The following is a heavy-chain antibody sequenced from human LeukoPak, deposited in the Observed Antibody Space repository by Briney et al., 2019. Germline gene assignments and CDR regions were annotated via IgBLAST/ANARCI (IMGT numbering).Heavy chain of an antibody. J-gene: IGHJ4*02. CDR1: GFTFGNHR. V-gene: IGHV3-30*02. CDR2: IRYDGSNK. D-gene: IGHD2-21*02. Sequence: GGSLRLSCIASGFTFGNHRMSWVRQAPGKGLEWVAFIRYDGSNKYYADSVKGRFTISRDNSKNTLYLQMNSLRAEDTAVYYCAKDHRAYCGGDCVDFDYWGQGTLVTVSS. CDR3: AKDHRAYCGGDCVDFDY.